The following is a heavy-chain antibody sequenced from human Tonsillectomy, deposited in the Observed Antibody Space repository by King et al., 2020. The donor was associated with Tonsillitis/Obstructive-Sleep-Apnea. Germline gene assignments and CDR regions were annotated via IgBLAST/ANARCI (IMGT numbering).Heavy chain of an antibody. Sequence: QLVQSGAEVKKPGSSVKVSCKASGGTFSSYAITWVRQAPGQGLEWMGGVIPILDIANYAQKFQGRVTITADKSTSTAYMELSSLRSEDTAVDYCARETAAGPNWGQGTQVTVSS. CDR2: VIPILDIA. CDR1: GGTFSSYA. CDR3: ARETAAGPN. D-gene: IGHD6-13*01. V-gene: IGHV1-69*10. J-gene: IGHJ4*02.